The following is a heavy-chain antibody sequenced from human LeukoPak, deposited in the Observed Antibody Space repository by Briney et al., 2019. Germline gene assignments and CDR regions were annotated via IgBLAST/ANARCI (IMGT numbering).Heavy chain of an antibody. CDR3: ARTGSSGGYSKWFDP. Sequence: GGSLRLSCAASGFTLNSYAMSWVRQAPGKGLEWVSGVSGSGGGAHYADSVKGRFTISGDNSKNILCLEVTSLRADDTAVYYCARTGSSGGYSKWFDPWGQGTLVTVSS. J-gene: IGHJ5*02. D-gene: IGHD6-13*01. V-gene: IGHV3-23*01. CDR1: GFTLNSYA. CDR2: VSGSGGGA.